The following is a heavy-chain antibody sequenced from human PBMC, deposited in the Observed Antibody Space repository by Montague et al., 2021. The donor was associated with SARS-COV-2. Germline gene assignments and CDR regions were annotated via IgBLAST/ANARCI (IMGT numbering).Heavy chain of an antibody. J-gene: IGHJ4*02. Sequence: TLSLTCTVSGGSISSGSYYWSWIRQPPGKGLEWIGYMYYSGSTYYNPSLKSRVTISVDTSKNQFSLKLSSVTAADTAVYYCARGGTIFGVVTFPLDYWGQGTLVTVSS. CDR3: ARGGTIFGVVTFPLDY. CDR2: MYYSGST. D-gene: IGHD3-3*01. CDR1: GGSISSGSYY. V-gene: IGHV4-31*03.